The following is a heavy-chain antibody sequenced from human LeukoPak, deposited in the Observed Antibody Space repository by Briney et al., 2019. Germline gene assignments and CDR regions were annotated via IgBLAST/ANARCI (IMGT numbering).Heavy chain of an antibody. Sequence: PAGSLRLSCAVSGFTFNANSMSWVRQAPGKGLEWVSALSGSRGSTYYADSVKGRFTISRDNSKSRMYLQMNSLRAENTAVYYCAKDLAVLLWFGDPHGFDIWGQGTMVTVSS. CDR3: AKDLAVLLWFGDPHGFDI. CDR2: LSGSRGST. V-gene: IGHV3-23*01. D-gene: IGHD3-10*01. CDR1: GFTFNANS. J-gene: IGHJ3*02.